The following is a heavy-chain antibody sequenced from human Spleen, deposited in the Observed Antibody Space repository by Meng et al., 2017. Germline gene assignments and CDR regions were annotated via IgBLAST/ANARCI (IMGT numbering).Heavy chain of an antibody. CDR1: GYTFTGYY. V-gene: IGHV1-2*06. D-gene: IGHD2-15*01. Sequence: QVQRVQSGAEVKKPGASVKVSCKDSGYTFTGYYMHWVRQAPGQGLEWMGRINPNSGVTNYAQQFQGRVTMTRDTSITTDYMELSRLRSDDTAVYYCARDRCSGGSCYDFDLWGRGTLVTVSS. J-gene: IGHJ2*01. CDR3: ARDRCSGGSCYDFDL. CDR2: INPNSGVT.